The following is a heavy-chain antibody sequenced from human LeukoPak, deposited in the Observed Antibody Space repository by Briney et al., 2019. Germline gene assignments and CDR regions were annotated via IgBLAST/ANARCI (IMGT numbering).Heavy chain of an antibody. CDR1: GYTFNNYG. V-gene: IGHV1-18*01. Sequence: ASVKVSCETSGYTFNNYGITWVRQAPGQGPEWMGWISGYDGDTTFAQKFQGRVAMSTDTSTTTAYMEVRSLRSAGSAVYFCARGGHRSGYTESDYWGQGTLVTVSS. J-gene: IGHJ4*02. CDR3: ARGGHRSGYTESDY. D-gene: IGHD2-2*02. CDR2: ISGYDGDT.